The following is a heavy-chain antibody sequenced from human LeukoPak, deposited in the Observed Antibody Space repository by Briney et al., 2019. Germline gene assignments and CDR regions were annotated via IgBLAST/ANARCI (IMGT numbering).Heavy chain of an antibody. D-gene: IGHD3-10*01. J-gene: IGHJ6*02. V-gene: IGHV3-30-3*01. CDR3: ASQGGLLWFGELSGGMDV. Sequence: PGGSLRLSCAASGFTFSSYAMNWVRQAPGKGLEWVAFIPYDGSNKYYADSVKGRFTISRDNSKNTLYLQMNSLRAEDTAVYYCASQGGLLWFGELSGGMDVWGQGTTVTVSS. CDR2: IPYDGSNK. CDR1: GFTFSSYA.